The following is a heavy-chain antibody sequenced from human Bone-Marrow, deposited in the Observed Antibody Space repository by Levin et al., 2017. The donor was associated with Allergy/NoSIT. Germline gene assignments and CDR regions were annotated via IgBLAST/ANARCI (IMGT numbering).Heavy chain of an antibody. CDR1: GVSISSTNYY. Sequence: PSETLSLTCTVSGVSISSTNYYWDWIRQSPGKGLEWIGDIFHTGSTYDNPSLKSRLTISVDTSKNQFSLKLTSVTAADSALYYCASRYGYRFDYWGHGIWVTVSS. CDR3: ASRYGYRFDY. D-gene: IGHD5-18*01. CDR2: IFHTGST. V-gene: IGHV4-39*01. J-gene: IGHJ4*01.